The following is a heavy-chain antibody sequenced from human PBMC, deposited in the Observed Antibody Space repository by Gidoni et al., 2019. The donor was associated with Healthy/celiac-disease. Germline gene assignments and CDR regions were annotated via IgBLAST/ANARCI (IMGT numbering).Heavy chain of an antibody. V-gene: IGHV1-69*06. CDR2: IIPIFGTA. D-gene: IGHD6-6*01. Sequence: QVQLVQSGAEVKKPGSSVKVSCKASGGTFSSYAISWVQQAPGQGLEWMGGIIPIFGTANYAQKFQGRVTITADKSTSTAYMELSSLRSEDTAVYYCARDGSSSAYYYYGMDVWGQGTTVTVSS. CDR1: GGTFSSYA. CDR3: ARDGSSSAYYYYGMDV. J-gene: IGHJ6*02.